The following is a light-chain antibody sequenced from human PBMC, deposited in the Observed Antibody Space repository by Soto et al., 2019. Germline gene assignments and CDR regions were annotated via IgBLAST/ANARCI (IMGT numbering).Light chain of an antibody. V-gene: IGKV1-39*01. Sequence: DLPMTQSPSSLSASVGDRVTITCRAGQSISSYLNWYQQKPGKAPKLLIYAASSLQSGVPSRFSGSGSGTDFTLTISSLQPEDFATYYCQQSYSTPPTFGGGTKVEIK. CDR2: AAS. CDR1: QSISSY. J-gene: IGKJ4*01. CDR3: QQSYSTPPT.